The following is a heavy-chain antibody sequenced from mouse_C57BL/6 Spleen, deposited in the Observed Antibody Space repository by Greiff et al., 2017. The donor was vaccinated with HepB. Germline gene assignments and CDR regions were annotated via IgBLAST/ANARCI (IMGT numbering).Heavy chain of an antibody. CDR1: GYTFTSYW. CDR2: IDPSDSYT. CDR3: ARAYYYGSSGKTGAWFAY. Sequence: VQLQQPGAELVMPGASVKLSCKASGYTFTSYWMHWVKQRPGQGLEWIGEIDPSDSYTNYNQKFKGKSTLTVDKSSSTAYMQLSSLTSEDSAVYYCARAYYYGSSGKTGAWFAYWGQGTLVTVSA. V-gene: IGHV1-69*01. D-gene: IGHD1-1*01. J-gene: IGHJ3*01.